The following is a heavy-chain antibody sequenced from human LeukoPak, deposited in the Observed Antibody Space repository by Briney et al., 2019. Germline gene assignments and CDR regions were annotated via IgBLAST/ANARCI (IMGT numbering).Heavy chain of an antibody. Sequence: PSETLSLTCTVSGGSIFSYYWSWIRQPPGKRLEWIGHIYYSGSTNYNPSLKSRVTISVDTSKNQFSLKLSSVTAADTAVYYCASRSSIWSGYQDTLYYFDSWGQGTLVTVSS. D-gene: IGHD3-3*01. CDR1: GGSIFSYY. CDR3: ASRSSIWSGYQDTLYYFDS. J-gene: IGHJ4*02. CDR2: IYYSGST. V-gene: IGHV4-59*01.